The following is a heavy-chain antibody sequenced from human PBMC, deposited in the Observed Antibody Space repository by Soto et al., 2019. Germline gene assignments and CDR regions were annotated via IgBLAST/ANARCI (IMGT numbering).Heavy chain of an antibody. CDR3: ARFNRYFDL. Sequence: QVQLQESGPGLVKPSETLSLTCTVSGCSISSYYWSWIRQPPGKGLGWIGYIYYRGSTNYHPSLKSRVTISVDTSKTQFSLKLSSVTAANTAMYYCARFNRYFDLWGRGTLVTVSS. CDR2: IYYRGST. V-gene: IGHV4-59*01. J-gene: IGHJ2*01. CDR1: GCSISSYY.